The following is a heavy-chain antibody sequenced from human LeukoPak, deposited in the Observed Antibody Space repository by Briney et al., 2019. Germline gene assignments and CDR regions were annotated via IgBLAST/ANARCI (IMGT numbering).Heavy chain of an antibody. CDR3: ARDTVGVTGY. V-gene: IGHV3-30*02. D-gene: IGHD1-26*01. J-gene: IGHJ4*02. CDR2: IRYDGSNK. CDR1: GFTFSSYG. Sequence: GGSLRLSCAASGFTFSSYGMHWVRQAPGKGLEWVAFIRYDGSNKYYADSVKGRFTISRDNAKNSLYLQMNSLRAEDTALYYCARDTVGVTGYWGQGTLVTVSS.